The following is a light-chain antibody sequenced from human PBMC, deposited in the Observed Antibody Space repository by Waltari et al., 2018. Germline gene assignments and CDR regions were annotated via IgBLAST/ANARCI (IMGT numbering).Light chain of an antibody. CDR2: TNK. J-gene: IGLJ3*02. V-gene: IGLV1-44*01. Sequence: QSVVIQSPSASGTPGQRVTISCSGSSSNIGGKDVSWYQQFPGTAPKLLIYTNKQRPSGVPDRFSGSKSGTSASLVISGLQSEDEADYYCATWEDSLNGWVFGGGTKLTVL. CDR1: SSNIGGKD. CDR3: ATWEDSLNGWV.